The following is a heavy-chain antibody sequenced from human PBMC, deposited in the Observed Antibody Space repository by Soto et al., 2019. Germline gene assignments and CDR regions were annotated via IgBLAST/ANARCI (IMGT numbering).Heavy chain of an antibody. CDR1: GFTFRSYS. Sequence: GGSLRLACEASGFTFRSYSINWVRQAPRKALEWVSYISSGSNPIYYADSMKGRFTISKNNAKNLLFLQMNSLRDEDTAVYYCGTGYRGRGTIDIWGQGTLLTVFS. J-gene: IGHJ4*03. V-gene: IGHV3-48*02. CDR3: GTGYRGRGTIDI. CDR2: ISSGSNPI. D-gene: IGHD3-16*01.